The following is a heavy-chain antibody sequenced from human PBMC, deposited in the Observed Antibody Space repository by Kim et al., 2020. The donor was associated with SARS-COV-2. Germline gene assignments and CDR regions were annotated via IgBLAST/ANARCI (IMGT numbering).Heavy chain of an antibody. D-gene: IGHD4-17*01. CDR3: AKGYGDYVWGWFDP. V-gene: IGHV3-23*01. J-gene: IGHJ5*02. Sequence: YADSVKGRFTISRDNSKNTLYLQMNSLGTDDTGVYYCAKGYGDYVWGWFDPWGKGTLVTVSS.